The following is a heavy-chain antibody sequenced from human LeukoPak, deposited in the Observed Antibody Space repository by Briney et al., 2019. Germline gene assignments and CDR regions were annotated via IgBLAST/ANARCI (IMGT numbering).Heavy chain of an antibody. V-gene: IGHV3-23*01. Sequence: PGGSLRLSCAASGFTFSSYAMSWVRQAPGKGLEWASAISGSGGSTYYADSVKGRFTISRDNSKNTLYLQMNSLRAEDTAVYYCAKDSRLFIAVAGTVDHWGQGTLVTVSS. D-gene: IGHD6-19*01. CDR1: GFTFSSYA. CDR2: ISGSGGST. CDR3: AKDSRLFIAVAGTVDH. J-gene: IGHJ4*02.